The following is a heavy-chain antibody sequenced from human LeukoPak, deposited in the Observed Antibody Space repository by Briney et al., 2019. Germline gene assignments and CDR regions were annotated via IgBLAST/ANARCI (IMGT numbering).Heavy chain of an antibody. CDR1: GLTFSSSW. V-gene: IGHV3-7*01. Sequence: GGSLRLSCAVSGLTFSSSWMDWVRQAPGKGLEWVASINPEGSEEYSADSVKGRFTISRDNAKNSLYLQMDSLRVEDTAVYYCTRGHGGMDVWGQGTTVTVSS. CDR3: TRGHGGMDV. J-gene: IGHJ6*02. CDR2: INPEGSEE.